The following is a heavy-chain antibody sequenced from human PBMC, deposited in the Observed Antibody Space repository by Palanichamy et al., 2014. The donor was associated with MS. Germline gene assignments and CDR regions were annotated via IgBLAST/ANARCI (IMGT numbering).Heavy chain of an antibody. D-gene: IGHD2-8*01. CDR3: ASEGRTKSLDI. CDR1: GYTFTDYY. CDR2: INANTGGT. Sequence: QAQLVQSGAEVKKPGASVKVSCKASGYTFTDYYIHWVRQAPGQGLEWMGYINANTGGTAYAQKFQGRVTMTRDTSISTAYMDLSSLRSDDMAIYYCASEGRTKSLDIWGQGTLVTVSS. V-gene: IGHV1-2*02. J-gene: IGHJ3*02.